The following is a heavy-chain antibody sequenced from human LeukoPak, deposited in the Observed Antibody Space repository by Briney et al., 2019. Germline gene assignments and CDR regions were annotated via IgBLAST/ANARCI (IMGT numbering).Heavy chain of an antibody. V-gene: IGHV4-39*07. J-gene: IGHJ3*02. Sequence: SETLSLTCTVSGGSISSSSYYWGWIRQPPGKGLEWIGSIYYSGSTYYNPSLKSRVIISVDTSKNQFSLKLSSVTAADTAVYYCARNLYGGDGAFDIWGQGTMVTVSS. D-gene: IGHD2-21*02. CDR3: ARNLYGGDGAFDI. CDR2: IYYSGST. CDR1: GGSISSSSYY.